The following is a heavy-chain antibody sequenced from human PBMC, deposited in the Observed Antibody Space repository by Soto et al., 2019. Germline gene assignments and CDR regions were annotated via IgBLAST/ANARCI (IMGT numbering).Heavy chain of an antibody. J-gene: IGHJ5*02. Sequence: PSETLSLTCTVSGGSISSYYWSWIRQPPGKGLEWIGYIYYSGSTNYNPSLKSRVTISVDTSKNQFSLKLSSVTAADTAVYYCAAGNYDILTGYYSNWFDPWGRGTLVTVSS. D-gene: IGHD3-9*01. CDR1: GGSISSYY. CDR2: IYYSGST. CDR3: AAGNYDILTGYYSNWFDP. V-gene: IGHV4-59*01.